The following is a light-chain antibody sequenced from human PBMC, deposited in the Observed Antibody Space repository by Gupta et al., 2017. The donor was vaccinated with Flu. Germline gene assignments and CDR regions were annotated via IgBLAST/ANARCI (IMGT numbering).Light chain of an antibody. V-gene: IGKV3-11*01. CDR1: KSVSSY. Sequence: EIVLTQSPATLSLSPGERATLPCRASKSVSSYLAWYQQKPGQAPRLLIYDASNRATGIPARFSGSGSGTDFALTISSLEPEDFAVYYCQQRSNWRLTFGGGTKVEIK. CDR3: QQRSNWRLT. J-gene: IGKJ4*01. CDR2: DAS.